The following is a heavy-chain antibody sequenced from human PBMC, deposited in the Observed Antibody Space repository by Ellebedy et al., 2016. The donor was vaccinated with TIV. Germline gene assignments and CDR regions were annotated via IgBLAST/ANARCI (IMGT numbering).Heavy chain of an antibody. V-gene: IGHV2-70*11. Sequence: SGPTLVKPTQTLTLTCSFSGFSFSTSGMCVSWIRQPPGKALEWLARIDWDDDKYYATSLKTRLTISKDTSKKQVVLTMTNMDPVDTATYYCARIPPDRIEGPITDDAFDIWGLGTMVTVSS. CDR1: GFSFSTSGMC. D-gene: IGHD2/OR15-2a*01. CDR2: IDWDDDK. CDR3: ARIPPDRIEGPITDDAFDI. J-gene: IGHJ3*02.